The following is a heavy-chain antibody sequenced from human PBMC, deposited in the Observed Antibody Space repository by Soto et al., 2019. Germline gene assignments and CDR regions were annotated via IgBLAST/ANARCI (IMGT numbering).Heavy chain of an antibody. CDR1: GFTFSSYV. CDR3: AKPWTVSRPVDY. CDR2: ISHDGSNK. J-gene: IGHJ4*02. Sequence: QVQLVESGGGVVQPGRSLRLSCAASGFTFSSYVMHWVRQAPGKGLEWVAVISHDGSNKYYADSVKGRFTISRDNSKNTLYLQMNILRAEDTAVYYCAKPWTVSRPVDYWGQGTLVTVSS. D-gene: IGHD6-6*01. V-gene: IGHV3-30*18.